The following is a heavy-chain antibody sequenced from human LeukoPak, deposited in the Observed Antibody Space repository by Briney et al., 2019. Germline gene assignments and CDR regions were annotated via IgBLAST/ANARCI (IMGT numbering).Heavy chain of an antibody. CDR2: ISANGGAT. D-gene: IGHD3-10*01. CDR3: AKASGSPYYFDY. Sequence: GGSLRLSCAACGFTFSNFDMSWVRQAPGKGLECVSLISANGGATYYADSVKGRFTISRDNSKSTLYLQMNSLRADDTAVYYCAKASGSPYYFDYWGQGTLVTVSS. V-gene: IGHV3-23*01. CDR1: GFTFSNFD. J-gene: IGHJ4*02.